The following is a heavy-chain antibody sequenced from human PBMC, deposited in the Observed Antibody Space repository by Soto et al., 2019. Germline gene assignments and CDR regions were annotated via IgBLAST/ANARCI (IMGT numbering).Heavy chain of an antibody. CDR3: TTDSTFRRITMVRGVTYDAFDI. J-gene: IGHJ3*02. V-gene: IGHV3-15*01. Sequence: GGSLRLSCAASGFTFSNAWMSWVRQAPGKGLEWVGHIKSKTDGGTTDYAAPVKGRFTISRDDSKNTLYLQMNSLKTEDTAVYYCTTDSTFRRITMVRGVTYDAFDIWGQGTMVTVSS. D-gene: IGHD3-10*01. CDR1: GFTFSNAW. CDR2: IKSKTDGGTT.